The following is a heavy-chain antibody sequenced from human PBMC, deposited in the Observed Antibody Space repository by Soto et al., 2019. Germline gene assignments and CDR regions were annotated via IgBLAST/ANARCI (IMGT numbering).Heavy chain of an antibody. CDR3: AHKMDTVDWFGP. Sequence: SLRTLRNHAKTLTLTCTFSGFSLIYKGVCGGCMGQPPGKALQWVALIYWNDDKRYSPSLKSRLTITKDTSKNQVVLTMTNMDPDDTATYYCAHKMDTVDWFGPWGRGTLVTVSS. D-gene: IGHD5-18*01. CDR2: IYWNDDK. J-gene: IGHJ5*02. V-gene: IGHV2-5*01. CDR1: GFSLIYKGVC.